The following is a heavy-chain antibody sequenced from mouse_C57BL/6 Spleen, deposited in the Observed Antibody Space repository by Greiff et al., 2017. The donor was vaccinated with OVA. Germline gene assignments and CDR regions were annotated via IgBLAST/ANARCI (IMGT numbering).Heavy chain of an antibody. CDR3: ARCPYDGDFDV. Sequence: QVQLQQSGAELVKPGASVKISCKASGYAFSSYWMNWVKQRPGQGLEWIGQIYPGDGDTNYNGKFKGKATLTADKSSSTAYMQLSSLTSEDSAVYFCARCPYDGDFDVWGTGTTVTVSS. CDR1: GYAFSSYW. J-gene: IGHJ1*03. D-gene: IGHD2-3*01. V-gene: IGHV1-80*01. CDR2: IYPGDGDT.